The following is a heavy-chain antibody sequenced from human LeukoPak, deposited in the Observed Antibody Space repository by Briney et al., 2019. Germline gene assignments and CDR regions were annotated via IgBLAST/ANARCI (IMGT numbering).Heavy chain of an antibody. Sequence: ASVKVSCKASGYTFTSYGISWVRQAPGQGLEWMGWISAYNDNTTYVQKFQGRVTMTTDTSTSTAYMELRSLSPDDTAVYYCARDQPGDTLSEYWGQGTLVTVSS. CDR3: ARDQPGDTLSEY. V-gene: IGHV1-18*01. D-gene: IGHD2-21*02. J-gene: IGHJ4*02. CDR1: GYTFTSYG. CDR2: ISAYNDNT.